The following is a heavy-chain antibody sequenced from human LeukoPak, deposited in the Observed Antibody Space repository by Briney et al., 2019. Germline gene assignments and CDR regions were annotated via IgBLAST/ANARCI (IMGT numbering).Heavy chain of an antibody. CDR3: AKVPGKPYYYGMDV. J-gene: IGHJ6*02. CDR2: ISYDGSNK. D-gene: IGHD3-10*01. V-gene: IGHV3-30*04. CDR1: GFTFSSYA. Sequence: GRSLRLSCAASGFTFSSYAMHWVRQAPGKGLEWVAVISYDGSNKYYADSVKGRFTISRDNSKNTLYLQMNSLRAEDTAVYYCAKVPGKPYYYGMDVWGQGTTVTVSS.